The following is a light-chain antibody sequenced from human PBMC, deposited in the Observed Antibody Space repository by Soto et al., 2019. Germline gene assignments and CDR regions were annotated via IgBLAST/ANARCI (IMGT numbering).Light chain of an antibody. J-gene: IGKJ2*01. CDR2: GAS. CDR3: QQYGSSPPT. V-gene: IGKV3-20*01. Sequence: EIVLTQSPATLSSSPGERATLSCRASQSVSFYFAWYQQKPGQAPRLLIYGASSRATGIPDRFSGSGSGTHFTLTVSRLEPEDFAVFYCQQYGSSPPTFGQGTKVEIK. CDR1: QSVSFY.